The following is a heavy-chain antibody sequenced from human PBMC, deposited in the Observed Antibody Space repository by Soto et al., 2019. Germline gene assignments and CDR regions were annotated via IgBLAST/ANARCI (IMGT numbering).Heavy chain of an antibody. CDR1: GGSISSSHW. CDR2: ISHSGTS. Sequence: QVQLQESGPGLVKPSGTLSLTCAVSGGSISSSHWWTWVRQSPGKGLEYIGDISHSGTSNSNPSLQSRVTLSVDKSKNHFSLTLTSVTAADTAVYYCARVVLTITRGAFDAWGQGTLVIVSS. V-gene: IGHV4-4*02. J-gene: IGHJ3*01. D-gene: IGHD3-9*01. CDR3: ARVVLTITRGAFDA.